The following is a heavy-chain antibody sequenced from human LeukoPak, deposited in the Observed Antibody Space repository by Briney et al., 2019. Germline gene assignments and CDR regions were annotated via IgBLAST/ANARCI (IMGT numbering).Heavy chain of an antibody. CDR3: ARCETRAGRAFDI. CDR2: MNPNSGNT. V-gene: IGHV1-8*01. J-gene: IGHJ3*02. Sequence: ASVKVSCKASGYTFTSYDINWVRQATGQGLEWMGWMNPNSGNTGYAQKFQGRVTMTRDTSTSTVYMELSSLRSEDTAVYYCARCETRAGRAFDIWGQGTMVTVSS. CDR1: GYTFTSYD. D-gene: IGHD6-19*01.